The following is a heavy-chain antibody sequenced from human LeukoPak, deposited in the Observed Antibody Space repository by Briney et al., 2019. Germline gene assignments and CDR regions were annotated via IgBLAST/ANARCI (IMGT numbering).Heavy chain of an antibody. Sequence: PSETLSLTCTVSGGSISSYYWSWIRQPPGKGLEWIGYIYYSGSTNYNPSLKSRVTISADTSKNQFSLTLSSVTAADTAVYYCARGGSRDWYRGDGFDYWGQGTLVTVSS. V-gene: IGHV4-59*01. J-gene: IGHJ4*02. CDR2: IYYSGST. CDR1: GGSISSYY. D-gene: IGHD6-19*01. CDR3: ARGGSRDWYRGDGFDY.